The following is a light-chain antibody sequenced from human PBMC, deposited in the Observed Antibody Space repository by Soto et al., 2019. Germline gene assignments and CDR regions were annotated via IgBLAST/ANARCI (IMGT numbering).Light chain of an antibody. J-gene: IGKJ5*01. CDR1: QSINSF. CDR2: GAS. CDR3: QQRSDRLPIT. Sequence: EVVLTQSPGTLSLSPGEGATLSCRASQSINSFLAWYQQRRGQAPRLLIHGASNRATGIPDRFSGSGSGPDFTLTISSLEPEDSAVYYCQQRSDRLPITFGQGTRLEIK. V-gene: IGKV3-11*01.